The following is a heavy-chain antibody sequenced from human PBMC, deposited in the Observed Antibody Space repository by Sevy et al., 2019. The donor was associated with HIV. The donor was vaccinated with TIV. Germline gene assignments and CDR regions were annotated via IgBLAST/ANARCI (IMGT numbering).Heavy chain of an antibody. CDR2: FDPEDGET. J-gene: IGHJ4*02. CDR3: ATVSQWLGGIEDY. V-gene: IGHV1-24*01. CDR1: GYTLTELS. Sequence: ASVKVSCKVSGYTLTELSMHWVRQAPGKGLEWMGGFDPEDGETIYEQKFQGRVTMNAETSTDTAYMKLSSLRSEDTAVYYCATVSQWLGGIEDYWGQGTLVTVSS. D-gene: IGHD6-19*01.